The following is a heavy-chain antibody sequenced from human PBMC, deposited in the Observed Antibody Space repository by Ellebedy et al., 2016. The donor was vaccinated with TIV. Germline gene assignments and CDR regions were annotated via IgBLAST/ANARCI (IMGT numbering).Heavy chain of an antibody. J-gene: IGHJ2*01. CDR1: GFDFSAYS. D-gene: IGHD2-8*01. CDR3: ARPPSYCTRVGCFYWYFNL. Sequence: GGSLRLXCVADGFDFSAYSMSWARQAPGKGPEWLSYIGHDLDNTEVTFYAVSVKGRFTISRDNAKRSLYLQMNNLRAEDTALYFCARPPSYCTRVGCFYWYFNLWGRGSLVTVSS. CDR2: IGHDLDNTEVT. V-gene: IGHV3-11*04.